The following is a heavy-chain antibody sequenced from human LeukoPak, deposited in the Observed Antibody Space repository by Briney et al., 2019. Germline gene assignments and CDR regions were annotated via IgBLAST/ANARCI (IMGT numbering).Heavy chain of an antibody. CDR2: MNPNSGNT. D-gene: IGHD3-10*01. CDR3: ARKYLSGSGKPHFDY. CDR1: GYTFTSYD. Sequence: GASVNVSCKASGYTFTSYDINWVRQASGQGLEWMGWMNPNSGNTGYAQKFQGRVTMTRNTSISTAYMEVSSLRSEDTAVYYCARKYLSGSGKPHFDYWGQGTLVTVSS. J-gene: IGHJ4*02. V-gene: IGHV1-8*01.